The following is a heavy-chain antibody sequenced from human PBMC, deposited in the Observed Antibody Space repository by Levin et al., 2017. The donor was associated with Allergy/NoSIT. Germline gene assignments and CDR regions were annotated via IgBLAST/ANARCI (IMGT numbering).Heavy chain of an antibody. CDR1: GGTFSSYA. V-gene: IGHV1-69*04. Sequence: ASVKVSCKASGGTFSSYAISWVRQAPGQGLEWMGRIIPILGIANYAQKFQGRVTITADKSTSTAYMELSSLRSEDTAVYYCARDPNYGDYGGGDAFDIWGQGTMVTVSS. CDR2: IIPILGIA. J-gene: IGHJ3*02. CDR3: ARDPNYGDYGGGDAFDI. D-gene: IGHD4-17*01.